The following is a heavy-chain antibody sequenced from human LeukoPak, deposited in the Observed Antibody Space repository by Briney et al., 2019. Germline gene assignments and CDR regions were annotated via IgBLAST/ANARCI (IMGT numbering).Heavy chain of an antibody. Sequence: ASVKVSCKASVYTFTSYGISWVRQAPGQGLEWMGWISAYNGNTNYAQKLQGRVTMTTDTSTSTAYMELRSLRSDDTAVYYCARGPLLGHYYYYGMDVWGQGTTVTVSS. CDR2: ISAYNGNT. V-gene: IGHV1-18*01. J-gene: IGHJ6*02. CDR3: ARGPLLGHYYYYGMDV. CDR1: VYTFTSYG. D-gene: IGHD2-15*01.